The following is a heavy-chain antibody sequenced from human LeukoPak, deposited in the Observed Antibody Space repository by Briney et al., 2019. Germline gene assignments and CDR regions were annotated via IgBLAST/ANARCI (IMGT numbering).Heavy chain of an antibody. CDR3: ARPYYYDSRIDP. CDR1: GGSISSGDYY. J-gene: IGHJ5*02. D-gene: IGHD3-22*01. V-gene: IGHV4-30-4*01. CDR2: MYYSGST. Sequence: SQTLSLTCTVSGGSISSGDYYWSCIRHPPGKGLEWIAYMYYSGSTYYNPSLKRRVTMSADTSKNQLSLKLSSVTAADTAVYYCARPYYYDSRIDPWGQGILVTVSS.